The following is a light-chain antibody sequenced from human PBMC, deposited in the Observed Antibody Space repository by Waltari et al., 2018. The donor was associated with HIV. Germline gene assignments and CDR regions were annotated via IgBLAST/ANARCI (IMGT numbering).Light chain of an antibody. CDR2: MND. Sequence: QSVVTQPPSASGTPGQRVTISCSGSGSNIGTYSVNWYQHFPGTAPKLRSYMNDQRPSGVPGRFSVSQSGTSASLAISGLQYDDEADYYCAVWDDSLGGAVFGGGTKLTVL. V-gene: IGLV1-47*01. J-gene: IGLJ2*01. CDR3: AVWDDSLGGAV. CDR1: GSNIGTYS.